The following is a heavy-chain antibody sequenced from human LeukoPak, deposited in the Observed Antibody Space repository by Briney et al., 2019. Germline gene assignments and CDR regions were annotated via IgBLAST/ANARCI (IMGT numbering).Heavy chain of an antibody. CDR3: ARGTYWSPLDFDY. D-gene: IGHD1-1*01. J-gene: IGHJ4*02. CDR2: IKEDGSER. Sequence: HPGGSLRLSCEGSALIFSGHWMNWVRQTPGKGLEWVASIKEDGSERQYVDSVKGRFSISRDNTKGSLFLQLNSLRAEDTAVYYCARGTYWSPLDFDYWGQGTLVTVSS. CDR1: ALIFSGHW. V-gene: IGHV3-7*03.